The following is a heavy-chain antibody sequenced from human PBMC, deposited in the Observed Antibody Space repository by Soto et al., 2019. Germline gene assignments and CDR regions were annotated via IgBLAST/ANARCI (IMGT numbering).Heavy chain of an antibody. CDR2: IYYSGST. Sequence: QVQLQESGPGLVKPSQTLSLTCTVSGGSISSGGYDWSWIRQHPGKGLEWIGYIYYSGSTYYNPSLKSRVTISVDTSKNQFSLKLSSVTAADTAVYYCASIVSSAHGEFSDWGQGTLVTVSS. CDR1: GGSISSGGYD. J-gene: IGHJ4*02. D-gene: IGHD3-10*01. V-gene: IGHV4-31*03. CDR3: ASIVSSAHGEFSD.